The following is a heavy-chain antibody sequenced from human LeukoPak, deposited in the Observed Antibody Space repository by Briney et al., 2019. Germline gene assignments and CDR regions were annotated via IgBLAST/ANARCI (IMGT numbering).Heavy chain of an antibody. J-gene: IGHJ6*02. V-gene: IGHV4-59*08. CDR3: ARQKQISGIWPLKNCSSTNCYGGYSYDYYYYGMDV. D-gene: IGHD2-2*01. CDR2: IYYSGST. Sequence: PSETLSLTCTVSGGSISSYYWSWIRQPPGKGLEWIGYIYYSGSTNYNPSLKSRVTISVDTSKNQFSLKLSSVTAADTAMYYCARQKQISGIWPLKNCSSTNCYGGYSYDYYYYGMDVWGQGTTVTVSS. CDR1: GGSISSYY.